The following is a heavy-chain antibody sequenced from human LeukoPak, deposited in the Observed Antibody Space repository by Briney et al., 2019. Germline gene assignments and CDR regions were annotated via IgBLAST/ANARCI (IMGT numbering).Heavy chain of an antibody. CDR2: ISYDGSNK. J-gene: IGHJ4*02. V-gene: IGHV3-30-3*01. CDR1: GFTFSSYA. Sequence: GGSLRLSCAASGFTFSSYAMHWVRQAPGKGLEWVAVISYDGSNKYYADSVKGRFTISRDNSKNTLYLQMNSLRAEDTAVYYCVREDRGSSDYWGQGTLVTVSS. D-gene: IGHD1-26*01. CDR3: VREDRGSSDY.